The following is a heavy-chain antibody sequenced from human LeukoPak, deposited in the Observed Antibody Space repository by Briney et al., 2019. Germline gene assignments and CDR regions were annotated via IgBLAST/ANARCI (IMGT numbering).Heavy chain of an antibody. CDR1: GFTFSSYA. V-gene: IGHV3-23*01. Sequence: GGSLRLSCAASGFTFSSYAMSWVRQAPGKGLEWVSAISGSGGSTYYADSVKGRFTISRDNSKNTPYLQMNSLRAEDTAVYYCAKGDIVVVPAAKEPDFDYWGQGTLVTVSS. CDR3: AKGDIVVVPAAKEPDFDY. D-gene: IGHD2-2*01. CDR2: ISGSGGST. J-gene: IGHJ4*02.